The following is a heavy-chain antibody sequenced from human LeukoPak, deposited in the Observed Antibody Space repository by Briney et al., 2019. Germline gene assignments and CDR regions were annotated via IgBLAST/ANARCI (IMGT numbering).Heavy chain of an antibody. D-gene: IGHD6-6*01. CDR2: IYYSGST. V-gene: IGHV4-39*01. CDR3: ARRILDYSSSFPFDY. CDR1: GSSISSSSYY. Sequence: SETLSLTCTVSGSSISSSSYYWGWIRQPPGRGLEWIGSIYYSGSTYYNPSLKSRVTISVDTSKNQFSLKLSSVTAADTAVYYCARRILDYSSSFPFDYWGQGTLVTVSS. J-gene: IGHJ4*02.